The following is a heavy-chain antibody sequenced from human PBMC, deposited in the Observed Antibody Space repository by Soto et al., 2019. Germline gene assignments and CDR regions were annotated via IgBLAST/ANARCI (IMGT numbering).Heavy chain of an antibody. CDR1: GGSISSYY. D-gene: IGHD3-10*01. CDR2: IYYSGST. CDR3: ARIDDMVRGVFGAFDI. J-gene: IGHJ3*02. V-gene: IGHV4-59*08. Sequence: QVQLQESGPGLVKPSETLSLTCTVSGGSISSYYWSWIRQPPGKGLEWIGYIYYSGSTNYNPSLKSRVTISVDTSKNQCSPKLSSVTAADTAVYYCARIDDMVRGVFGAFDIWGQGTMVTVSS.